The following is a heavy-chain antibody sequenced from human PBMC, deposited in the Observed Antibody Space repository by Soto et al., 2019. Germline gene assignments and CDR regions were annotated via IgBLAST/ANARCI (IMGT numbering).Heavy chain of an antibody. J-gene: IGHJ3*02. Sequence: ASVKVSCKVSGYTLTELSMHWVRQAPGKGLEWMGGFDPEDGETIYAQKFQGRVTMTEDTSTDTAYMELSSLRSEDTAVYYCATDSQIMITFGGVPPGAFDIWGQGTVVTVSS. V-gene: IGHV1-24*01. CDR3: ATDSQIMITFGGVPPGAFDI. D-gene: IGHD3-16*01. CDR1: GYTLTELS. CDR2: FDPEDGET.